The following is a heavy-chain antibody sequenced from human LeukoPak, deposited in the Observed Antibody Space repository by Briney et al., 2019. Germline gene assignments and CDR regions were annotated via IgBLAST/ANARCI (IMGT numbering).Heavy chain of an antibody. Sequence: SVKVSCKASGGTFSSYAISWVRQAPGQGLEWMGGIIPIFGTANYAQKFQGRVTITTDESTSTAYMELSSLRSEDTAAYYCARDRRALWFGESDDAFDIWGQGTMVTVSS. J-gene: IGHJ3*02. CDR2: IIPIFGTA. CDR3: ARDRRALWFGESDDAFDI. D-gene: IGHD3-10*01. V-gene: IGHV1-69*05. CDR1: GGTFSSYA.